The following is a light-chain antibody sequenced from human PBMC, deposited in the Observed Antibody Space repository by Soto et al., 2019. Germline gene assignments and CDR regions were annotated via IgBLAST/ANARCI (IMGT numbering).Light chain of an antibody. Sequence: EIVLTQSPGTLSLSPGERATLSCRASQSVSSSYLAWYQQKPGQAPRLLINGASSRATGIPDRFSGSGSGTDFTLPISRLEPEDFAVYYCQQYGTSPPSTFGQETRLEIK. V-gene: IGKV3-20*01. J-gene: IGKJ5*01. CDR3: QQYGTSPPST. CDR2: GAS. CDR1: QSVSSSY.